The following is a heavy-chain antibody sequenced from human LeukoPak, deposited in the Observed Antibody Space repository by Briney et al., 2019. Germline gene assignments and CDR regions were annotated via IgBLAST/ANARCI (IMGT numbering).Heavy chain of an antibody. Sequence: PSETLSLICTVSGGSISSYYWSWIRQPPGKGLEWIGYVYDRGGTNYNPSLKSRAIISADTSKNQLSLKVTSVTAADTAVYYCARASDSGDWHLGYWGQGTLVTVSS. J-gene: IGHJ4*02. CDR3: ARASDSGDWHLGY. V-gene: IGHV4-59*01. CDR2: VYDRGGT. D-gene: IGHD2-21*02. CDR1: GGSISSYY.